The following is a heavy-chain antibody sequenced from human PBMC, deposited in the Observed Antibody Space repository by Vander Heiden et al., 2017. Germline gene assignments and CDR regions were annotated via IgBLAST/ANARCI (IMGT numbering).Heavy chain of an antibody. V-gene: IGHV3-49*05. CDR3: TRGERSTTVTALAY. D-gene: IGHD4-17*01. J-gene: IGHJ4*02. Sequence: EVQLVESGGGLVKPGRSLRLSCTASEFTFGDYGRNWFRQTPGQGLEWVSLIRSKADGGAPEYAASVKGRFTISRDDSKSIAYLQMNSLRTEDTAVYYCTRGERSTTVTALAYWGQGTLVTVSS. CDR2: IRSKADGGAP. CDR1: EFTFGDYG.